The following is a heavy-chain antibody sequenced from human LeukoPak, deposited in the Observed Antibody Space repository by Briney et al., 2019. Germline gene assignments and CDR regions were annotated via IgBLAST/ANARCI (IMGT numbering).Heavy chain of an antibody. CDR1: GSSITSGYY. J-gene: IGHJ4*02. CDR3: ARHPPYSSSCFDY. CDR2: IYYGGST. V-gene: IGHV4-38-2*02. Sequence: PSETLSLTCIVSGSSITSGYYWGWIRQPPGKGLEFIGCIYYGGSTYYNPSLKSRVTISVDTSKNQFSLKLSSVTAADTAVYYCARHPPYSSSCFDYWGQGTLVTVSS. D-gene: IGHD6-13*01.